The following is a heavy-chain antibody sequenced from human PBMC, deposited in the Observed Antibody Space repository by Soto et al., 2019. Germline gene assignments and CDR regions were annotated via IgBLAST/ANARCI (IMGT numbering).Heavy chain of an antibody. D-gene: IGHD3-16*01. Sequence: PGGSLRLSCAASGFTFSSYGMHWVRQAPGKGLEWVAVISYDGSNKYYADSVKGRFTISRDNSKNTLYLQMNSLRAEDTAVYYCAKQGPSHSGEGLFDYWGQGTLVTVSS. V-gene: IGHV3-30*18. J-gene: IGHJ4*02. CDR1: GFTFSSYG. CDR3: AKQGPSHSGEGLFDY. CDR2: ISYDGSNK.